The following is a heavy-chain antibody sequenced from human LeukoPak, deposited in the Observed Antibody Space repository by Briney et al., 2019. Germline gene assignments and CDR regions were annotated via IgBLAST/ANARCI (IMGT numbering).Heavy chain of an antibody. CDR1: GFTFSSYA. V-gene: IGHV3-23*01. CDR2: ISGSGGST. D-gene: IGHD3-3*01. J-gene: IGHJ5*02. Sequence: GGSLRLSCAASGFTFSSYAMSWVRQAPGKGLEWDSAISGSGGSTYYADSVKGRFTISRDTSKNTLYLQMNSLRAEDTAVYYCAKYYDFWSGYEGFDPWGQGTLVTVSS. CDR3: AKYYDFWSGYEGFDP.